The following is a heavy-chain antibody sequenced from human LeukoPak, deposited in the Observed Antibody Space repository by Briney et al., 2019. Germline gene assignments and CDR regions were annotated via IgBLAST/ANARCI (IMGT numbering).Heavy chain of an antibody. J-gene: IGHJ1*01. Sequence: SETLSLTCAVSGGSISSHDWSWIRQPPGNGLEWIGDIYYSGSINYNPSLTSRVTISVDTSKNQFSLKLSSVTAADTAVYYCARTRDGFQSWGQGTLVTVSS. CDR1: GGSISSHD. CDR2: IYYSGSI. V-gene: IGHV4-59*11. CDR3: ARTRDGFQS. D-gene: IGHD2-8*01.